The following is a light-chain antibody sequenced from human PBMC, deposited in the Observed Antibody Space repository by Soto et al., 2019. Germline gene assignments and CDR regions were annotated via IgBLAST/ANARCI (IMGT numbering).Light chain of an antibody. CDR1: QSISSW. CDR3: QQYKSYSRT. CDR2: DAA. V-gene: IGKV1-5*01. Sequence: DIQMTQSPSTLPASVGDRVTITCRATQSISSWLAWYQQKPGKAPKLLIYDAATLENGVPSRFNGGGSGTVFTLAISSLQPDDFATCFCQQYKSYSRTFGQGTKVEIK. J-gene: IGKJ1*01.